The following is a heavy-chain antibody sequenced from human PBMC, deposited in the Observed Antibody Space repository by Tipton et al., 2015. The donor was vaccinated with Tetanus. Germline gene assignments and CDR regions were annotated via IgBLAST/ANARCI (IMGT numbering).Heavy chain of an antibody. D-gene: IGHD2-2*01. CDR2: IDSDGRTT. V-gene: IGHV3-74*01. J-gene: IGHJ4*02. CDR1: GFIFSNFW. Sequence: SLRLSCAASGFIFSNFWMYWVRHAPGKGLVWVSRIDSDGRTTTYADAVRGRFTITRDNAKNTLYLHMNSLRPEDTAVYYCARGLFTSSFFDYWGQGTLVTVSS. CDR3: ARGLFTSSFFDY.